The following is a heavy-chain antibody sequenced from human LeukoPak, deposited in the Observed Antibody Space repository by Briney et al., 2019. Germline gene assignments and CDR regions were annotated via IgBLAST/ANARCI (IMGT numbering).Heavy chain of an antibody. V-gene: IGHV3-21*01. CDR3: ASLWFGESPSPFGF. CDR1: GFTFSNYG. J-gene: IGHJ4*02. CDR2: ISSSSSFI. D-gene: IGHD3-10*01. Sequence: GGSLRLSCAVSGFTFSNYGMNWVRQAPGKGLEWVASISSSSSFIFYTDSLKGRLSISRDNAKNSLYLQMNSLRVEDAAVYYCASLWFGESPSPFGFWGQGTLVTVSS.